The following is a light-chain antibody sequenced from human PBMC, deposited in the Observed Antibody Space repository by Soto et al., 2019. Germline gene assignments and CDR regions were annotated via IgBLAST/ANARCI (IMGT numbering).Light chain of an antibody. CDR2: ADN. V-gene: IGLV1-44*01. J-gene: IGLJ7*01. CDR3: AAWDDTLNGWV. Sequence: QSVLTQPHSASGTPGQRVTVSCSGSGSNIGSKSVNWYQQLPGAAPKLLIYADNQRPSGVPDRFSGSKSGTSASLAISGLQSEDEADYYCAAWDDTLNGWVFGGGTQLTVL. CDR1: GSNIGSKS.